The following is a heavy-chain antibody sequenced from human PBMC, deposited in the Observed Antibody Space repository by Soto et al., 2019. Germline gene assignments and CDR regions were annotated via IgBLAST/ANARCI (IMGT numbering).Heavy chain of an antibody. D-gene: IGHD3-16*01. V-gene: IGHV4-30-2*01. CDR1: GGSISSGGYS. CDR3: ARGGGYTFDS. J-gene: IGHJ4*02. CDR2: IYHSGST. Sequence: QLQLQESGSGLVKPSQTLSLTCAVSGGSISSGGYSWSWIRQPPGKGLEWIGYIYHSGSTYYNPSLKGRVPRSVDRSKNQFSRTLGSVTAADTAVDYFARGGGYTFDSWGQGTLVTVSS.